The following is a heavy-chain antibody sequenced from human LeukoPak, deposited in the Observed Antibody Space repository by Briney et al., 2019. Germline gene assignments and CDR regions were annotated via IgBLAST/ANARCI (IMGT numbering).Heavy chain of an antibody. CDR3: ARGTSRYQLLQEYFQH. Sequence: ASVKVSCKASGYTFTSYDINWLRQATGQGLEWMGWMVPNSGNTGYAQKFQGRVTMTRNTSISTAYMELSSLRSEDTAVYYCARGTSRYQLLQEYFQHWGQGTLVTVSS. J-gene: IGHJ1*01. V-gene: IGHV1-8*01. CDR1: GYTFTSYD. CDR2: MVPNSGNT. D-gene: IGHD2-2*01.